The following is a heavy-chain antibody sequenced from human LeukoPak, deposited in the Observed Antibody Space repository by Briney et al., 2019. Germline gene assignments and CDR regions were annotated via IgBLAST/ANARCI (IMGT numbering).Heavy chain of an antibody. CDR1: GGSFSGYY. V-gene: IGHV4-34*01. D-gene: IGHD6-13*01. CDR2: INHSGST. Sequence: SETLSLTCAVYGGSFSGYYWSWIRQPPGKGLEWIGEINHSGSTNYNPSLKSRVTISVDTSKNQFSLKLSSVTAADTAVYYCPSFIAAAGTDQDYWGQATLVTVSS. J-gene: IGHJ4*02. CDR3: PSFIAAAGTDQDY.